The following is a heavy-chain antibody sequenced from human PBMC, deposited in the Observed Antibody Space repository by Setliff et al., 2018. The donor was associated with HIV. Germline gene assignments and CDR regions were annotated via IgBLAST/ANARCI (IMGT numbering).Heavy chain of an antibody. CDR1: GFTFRDYW. J-gene: IGHJ4*02. V-gene: IGHV3-7*05. CDR3: VKTTGSVLGTYYFDL. CDR2: ISPDGSEK. Sequence: GGSLRLSCATSGFTFRDYWMTWVRQAPGGGLQWVASISPDGSEKSLVDSVMGRFTISRDNAKNSLFLQMNSLRVDDTAFYYCVKTTGSVLGTYYFDLWGQGTLVTVSS. D-gene: IGHD3-16*01.